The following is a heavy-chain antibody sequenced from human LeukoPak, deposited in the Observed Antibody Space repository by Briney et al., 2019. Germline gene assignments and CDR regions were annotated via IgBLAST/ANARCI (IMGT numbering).Heavy chain of an antibody. D-gene: IGHD3-16*01. V-gene: IGHV4-61*08. Sequence: SETLSLTCTVSGGSISSGDYYWSWIRQPPGKGLEWIGYIYYSGSTNYNPSLKSRVTMSLDTSKNQFSLKLSSVTAADTAVYYCARSGGSGFQLDSWGQGTLVTVSS. CDR2: IYYSGST. J-gene: IGHJ4*02. CDR1: GGSISSGDYY. CDR3: ARSGGSGFQLDS.